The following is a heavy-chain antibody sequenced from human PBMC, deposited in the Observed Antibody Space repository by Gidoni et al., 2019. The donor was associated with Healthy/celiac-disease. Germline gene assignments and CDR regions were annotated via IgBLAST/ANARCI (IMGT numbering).Heavy chain of an antibody. Sequence: EVQLVESGGGLVKPGGSLRLSCAASGFTFSSYSMNWVRQAPGKGLEWVSSISSSSSYIYYADSVKGRFTISRDNAKNSLYLQMNSLRAEDTAVYYCARHYIAAADPTHFDYWGQGTLVTVSS. CDR3: ARHYIAAADPTHFDY. D-gene: IGHD6-13*01. CDR2: ISSSSSYI. CDR1: GFTFSSYS. J-gene: IGHJ4*02. V-gene: IGHV3-21*01.